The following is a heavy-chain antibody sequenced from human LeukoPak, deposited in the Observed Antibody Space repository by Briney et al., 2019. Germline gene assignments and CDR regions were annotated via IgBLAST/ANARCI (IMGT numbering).Heavy chain of an antibody. CDR3: ARDRSQGAFDI. J-gene: IGHJ3*02. V-gene: IGHV3-9*01. CDR2: ISGNSGSI. Sequence: PGGSLRLSCAASGFTFDDYAMHWVRQAPGKGLEWVSGISGNSGSIGYADSVKGRFTISRDNAKNSLYLQMNSLRAEDTALYYCARDRSQGAFDIWGQGTMVTVSS. CDR1: GFTFDDYA.